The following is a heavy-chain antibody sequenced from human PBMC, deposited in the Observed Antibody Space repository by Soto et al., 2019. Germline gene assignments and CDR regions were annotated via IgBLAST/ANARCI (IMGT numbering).Heavy chain of an antibody. V-gene: IGHV1-8*01. CDR3: ARGMSVLTVYAVHYYYYGMDV. CDR1: GYTFTSYD. D-gene: IGHD2-8*01. CDR2: MNPNSGNT. Sequence: ASVKVSCKASGYTFTSYDINWVRQATGQGLEWMGWMNPNSGNTGYAQKFQGRVTMTRNTSISTAYMELSSLRSEDTAVYYCARGMSVLTVYAVHYYYYGMDVWGQGTTVTVSS. J-gene: IGHJ6*02.